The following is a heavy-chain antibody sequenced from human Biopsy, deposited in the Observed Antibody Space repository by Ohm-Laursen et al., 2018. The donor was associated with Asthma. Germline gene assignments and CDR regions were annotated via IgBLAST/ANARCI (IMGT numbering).Heavy chain of an antibody. D-gene: IGHD2-21*01. CDR3: VRWRSGYPDHYSDF. CDR2: ISSDVRE. Sequence: SLRLSCTVSGFTFRNFGMHWVRQAPGKGLEWVALISSDVREWYADSVKGRFTISRDNSKNTLDLQMNSLRGDDTAVYYCVRWRSGYPDHYSDFWGLGTLVTVSS. CDR1: GFTFRNFG. V-gene: IGHV3-30*03. J-gene: IGHJ4*02.